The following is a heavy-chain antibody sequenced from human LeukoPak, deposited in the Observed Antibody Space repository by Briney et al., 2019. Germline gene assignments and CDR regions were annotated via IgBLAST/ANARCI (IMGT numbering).Heavy chain of an antibody. D-gene: IGHD4-17*01. V-gene: IGHV6-1*01. CDR3: ARDYGDYFDY. CDR1: GDSVSSNSAA. J-gene: IGHJ4*02. Sequence: SQTLSLTCAISGDSVSSNSAAWNWIRQSPSRGLEWLGRTYYRSKWYNNYAVSVKRRITINPDTSKNQFSLKLSSVAAADTAVYYCARDYGDYFDYWGQGTLVTVSS. CDR2: TYYRSKWYN.